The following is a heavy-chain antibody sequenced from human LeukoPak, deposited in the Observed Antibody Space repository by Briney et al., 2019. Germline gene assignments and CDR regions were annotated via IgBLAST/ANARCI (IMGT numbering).Heavy chain of an antibody. CDR2: IYHRGRT. D-gene: IGHD3-22*01. Sequence: SETLSLTCAVSGGSISSSNWWSWVRQPPGKGLEWIGEIYHRGRTNCNKSLKSRVTIAVDKSTNQFSLKVSSVTAADTAVYYCARESSGNFDYWGQGTLVTVSS. J-gene: IGHJ4*02. CDR1: GGSISSSNW. CDR3: ARESSGNFDY. V-gene: IGHV4-4*02.